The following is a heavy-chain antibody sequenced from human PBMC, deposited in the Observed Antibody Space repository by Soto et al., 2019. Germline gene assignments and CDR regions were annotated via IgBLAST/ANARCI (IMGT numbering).Heavy chain of an antibody. J-gene: IGHJ4*02. CDR3: ARDPGYYDSSGYHFDY. Sequence: QVQLVQSGAEVKNPGSSVKVSCKASGGTFSSYAISWVRQAPGQGLEWMGGIIPIFGTANYAQKFQGRVTITADESTSTAYMELSSLRSEDTAVYYCARDPGYYDSSGYHFDYWGQGTLVTVSS. D-gene: IGHD3-22*01. CDR1: GGTFSSYA. CDR2: IIPIFGTA. V-gene: IGHV1-69*01.